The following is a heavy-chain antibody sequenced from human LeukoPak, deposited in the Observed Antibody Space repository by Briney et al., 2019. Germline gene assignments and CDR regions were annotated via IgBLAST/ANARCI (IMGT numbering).Heavy chain of an antibody. D-gene: IGHD3-10*01. V-gene: IGHV4-59*01. CDR2: IYYSGST. CDR1: GVSISSYC. J-gene: IGHJ4*02. Sequence: KPSETLSLTCTVSGVSISSYCWSWIRQPPGKGLEWIGYIYYSGSTNYNPSLKSRVTISVDTSKNQFSLKLSSVTAADTAVYYCARDGGAPYYVDYWGQGTLVTVSS. CDR3: ARDGGAPYYVDY.